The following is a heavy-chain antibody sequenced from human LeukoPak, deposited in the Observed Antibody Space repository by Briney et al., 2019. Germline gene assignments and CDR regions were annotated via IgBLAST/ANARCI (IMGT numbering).Heavy chain of an antibody. CDR1: GYTFTNDD. CDR2: MNPNSGNT. J-gene: IGHJ3*02. D-gene: IGHD1-26*01. CDR3: ARESAGRAFDI. Sequence: ASVKVSCKASGYTFTNDDINWVRQATGQGLEWMGWMNPNSGNTGYAQKFQGRVTITRNTSISTAYMELSSLRSEDTAVYYCARESAGRAFDIWGQGTMVTVSS. V-gene: IGHV1-8*01.